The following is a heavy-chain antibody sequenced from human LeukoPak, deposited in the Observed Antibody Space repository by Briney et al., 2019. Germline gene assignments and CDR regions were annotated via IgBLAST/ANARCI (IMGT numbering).Heavy chain of an antibody. CDR2: IYYSGST. V-gene: IGHV4-59*01. D-gene: IGHD3-22*01. J-gene: IGHJ5*02. CDR1: GGSISTYY. CDR3: ARAGYYYDSMGET. Sequence: SETLSLTCIVSGGSISTYYWNWIRQPPGKGLEWIGYIYYSGSTNYNPSLKSRVTISIDTSKNQFSLNLTSVTAADAAVYYCARAGYYYDSMGETWGQGILVTVSS.